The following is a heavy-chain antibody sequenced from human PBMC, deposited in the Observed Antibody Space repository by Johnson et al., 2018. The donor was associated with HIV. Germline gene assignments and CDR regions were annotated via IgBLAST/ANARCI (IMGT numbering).Heavy chain of an antibody. CDR2: ISWDGGST. J-gene: IGHJ3*02. CDR1: GFTFSSYW. V-gene: IGHV3-43*01. D-gene: IGHD6-19*01. CDR3: AKDASRGWAGAFDI. Sequence: VQLVESGGGVVQPGRSLRLSCAASGFTFSSYWMHWVRQAPGKGLEWVSLISWDGGSTYYADSVKGRITISRDNSKNSLYLQMNSLRTEDTALYYCAKDASRGWAGAFDIWGQGTMVTVSS.